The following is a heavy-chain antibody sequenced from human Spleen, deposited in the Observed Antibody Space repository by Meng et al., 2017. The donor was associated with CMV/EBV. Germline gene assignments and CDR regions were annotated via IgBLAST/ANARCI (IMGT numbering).Heavy chain of an antibody. D-gene: IGHD6-13*01. CDR3: ANGDPIAAADY. V-gene: IGHV3-23*01. Sequence: GGSLRLSCAASGFTVSSNYMSWVRQAPGKGLEWVSGISGSGGSTFYADSVKGRFTISRDNSKNTLFLQLNSLRAEDTAVYYCANGDPIAAADYWGQGTLVTVSS. CDR1: GFTVSSNY. CDR2: ISGSGGST. J-gene: IGHJ4*02.